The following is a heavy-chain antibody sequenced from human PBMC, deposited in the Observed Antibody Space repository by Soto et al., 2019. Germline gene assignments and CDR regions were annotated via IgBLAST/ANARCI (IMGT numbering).Heavy chain of an antibody. CDR2: IGTSGDT. CDR1: GFTFSGYD. J-gene: IGHJ6*02. CDR3: ARTRFLDV. V-gene: IGHV3-13*01. Sequence: GGSLRLSCAASGFTFSGYDMNWVRQAAGKGLEWVSAIGTSGDTYYSDSVKGRFTISRENAKNSFYLQMNSLRAEDTAVYYCARTRFLDVWGQGTTVTVSS.